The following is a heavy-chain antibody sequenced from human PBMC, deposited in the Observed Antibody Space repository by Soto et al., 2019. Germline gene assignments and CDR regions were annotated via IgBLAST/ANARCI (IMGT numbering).Heavy chain of an antibody. CDR1: GFTFSSYA. Sequence: EVQLLESGGGLVQPGGSLRLSCAASGFTFSSYAMSWVRQAPGKGLEWVSAISGSGGSTYYADSVKGRFTISRDTSKNTLDLQMNSLRAEDTAGYYGGKTDTARVTGNWDYWGQGTLVTGSS. D-gene: IGHD5-18*01. J-gene: IGHJ4*02. CDR3: GKTDTARVTGNWDY. V-gene: IGHV3-23*01. CDR2: ISGSGGST.